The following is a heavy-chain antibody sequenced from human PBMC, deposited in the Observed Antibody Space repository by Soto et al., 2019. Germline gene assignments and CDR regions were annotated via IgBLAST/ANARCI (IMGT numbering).Heavy chain of an antibody. Sequence: GGSLRLSCAASGFTFSSYAMSWVRQAPGKGLEWVSAISGSGGSTYYADSVKGRFTISRDTSTKTLYLQMNSLRAEDTALYYCAKDTSYSSVGTDYWGQGAMVTVSA. CDR2: ISGSGGST. CDR1: GFTFSSYA. V-gene: IGHV3-23*01. J-gene: IGHJ4*02. D-gene: IGHD6-19*01. CDR3: AKDTSYSSVGTDY.